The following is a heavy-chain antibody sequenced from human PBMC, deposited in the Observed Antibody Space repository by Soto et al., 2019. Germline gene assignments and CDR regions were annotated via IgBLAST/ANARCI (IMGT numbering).Heavy chain of an antibody. Sequence: QVQLVQSGAAVKKPGSSVKVSCKASGGTFSSYAISWVRQAPGQGLEWMGGIIPIFGTANYAQKFQGRVTITADESTSTAYMELSSLRTEDTAVYYCARAQKCGGHCYSFAFDILGQGTMVTVSS. J-gene: IGHJ3*02. CDR3: ARAQKCGGHCYSFAFDI. D-gene: IGHD2-21*01. CDR2: IIPIFGTA. CDR1: GGTFSSYA. V-gene: IGHV1-69*01.